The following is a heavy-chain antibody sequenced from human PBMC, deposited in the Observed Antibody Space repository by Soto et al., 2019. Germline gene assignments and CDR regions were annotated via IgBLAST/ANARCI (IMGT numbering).Heavy chain of an antibody. D-gene: IGHD2-2*01. V-gene: IGHV3-30-3*01. CDR3: ASGWMVVGPAAHNSWFDP. CDR2: ISYDGSNK. Sequence: GGSLRLSCAASGFTFSSYAMHWVRQAPGKGLEWVAVISYDGSNKYYADYVKGRFTISRDNSKNTLYLQMKSLRAEDTAVYFCASGWMVVGPAAHNSWFDPWGQGTLVTVSS. J-gene: IGHJ5*02. CDR1: GFTFSSYA.